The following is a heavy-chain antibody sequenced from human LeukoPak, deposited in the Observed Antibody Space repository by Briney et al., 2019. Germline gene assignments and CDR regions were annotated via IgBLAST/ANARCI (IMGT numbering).Heavy chain of an antibody. D-gene: IGHD2-15*01. Sequence: GGSLRLSCAASGFTFSNYSMNWVRQAPGKGLEWVSYITSSSTVYYAGSVKGRFTISRDNAKNSLFLQVNSLRAEDTAVYYCARDYCSGPKCYFIDYWGQGALVTVSS. J-gene: IGHJ4*02. CDR3: ARDYCSGPKCYFIDY. CDR2: ITSSSTV. V-gene: IGHV3-48*04. CDR1: GFTFSNYS.